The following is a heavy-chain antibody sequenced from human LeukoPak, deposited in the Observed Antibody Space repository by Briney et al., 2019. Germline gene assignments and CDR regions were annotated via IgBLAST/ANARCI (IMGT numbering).Heavy chain of an antibody. D-gene: IGHD3-22*01. CDR3: ARDQNYFDTTTYYGPDY. V-gene: IGHV1-2*02. CDR1: GYSFTGYY. Sequence: ASVKVSCKASGYSFTGYYIHWVRQAPGQGLEWTGWINPSSGATNYAQKFLDRVTMTSDTSISTAYMEVRRLTSDDTAVYLCARDQNYFDTTTYYGPDYWGQGTLATVSS. J-gene: IGHJ4*02. CDR2: INPSSGAT.